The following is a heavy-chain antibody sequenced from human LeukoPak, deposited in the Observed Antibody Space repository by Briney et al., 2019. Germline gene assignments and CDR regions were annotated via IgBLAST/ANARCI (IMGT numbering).Heavy chain of an antibody. CDR2: ISWNSGSI. D-gene: IGHD6-19*01. CDR3: ARVSSGWYGY. Sequence: GGSLRLSCAASGFTFDDYAMHWVRQAPGKGLEWVSGISWNSGSIGYADSVKGRFTISRDNAKNSLYLQMNSLRAEDTAVYYCARVSSGWYGYWGQGTLVTVSS. J-gene: IGHJ4*02. CDR1: GFTFDDYA. V-gene: IGHV3-9*01.